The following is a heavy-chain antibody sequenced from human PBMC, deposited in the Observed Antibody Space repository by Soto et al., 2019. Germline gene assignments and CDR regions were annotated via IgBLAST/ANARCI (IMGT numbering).Heavy chain of an antibody. CDR1: GGSISTGGYC. CDR3: ARSYSNYFFFDY. J-gene: IGHJ4*02. CDR2: IYYSGST. V-gene: IGHV4-31*03. D-gene: IGHD4-4*01. Sequence: PSETLSLTCTVSGGSISTGGYCWSWIRQHPGKGLEWIGYIYYSGSTYYNPSLRSRISISVDTSKNQFSLQLSSVTAADTAVYYCARSYSNYFFFDYWGQGTLVTVSS.